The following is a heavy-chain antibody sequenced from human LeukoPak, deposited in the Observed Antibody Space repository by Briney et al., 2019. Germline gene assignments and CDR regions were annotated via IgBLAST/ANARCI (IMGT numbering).Heavy chain of an antibody. J-gene: IGHJ6*03. Sequence: GGSLRLSCAASGFTFSSYWMHWVRQAPGKGLVWVSRINSDGSSTSYVDSVKGRFTISRDNAKNTLYLQMNSLRAEDTAVYYCARESDGAPRVYYYYMDVWGKGTTVTVSS. V-gene: IGHV3-74*01. CDR2: INSDGSST. CDR1: GFTFSSYW. CDR3: ARESDGAPRVYYYYMDV. D-gene: IGHD4-17*01.